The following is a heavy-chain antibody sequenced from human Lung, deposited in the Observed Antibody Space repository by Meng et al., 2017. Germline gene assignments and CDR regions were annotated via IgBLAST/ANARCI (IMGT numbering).Heavy chain of an antibody. V-gene: IGHV4-34*01. Sequence: QGQLKQWGEGLCKPSESLSLTCVVSGGSFSDSDWGWCRQPPGKGLEWIGEINHSGSTNYNPSLESRATISVDTSQNNLSLKLSSVTAADSAVYYCARGPTTMAHDFDYWGQGTLVTVSS. CDR3: ARGPTTMAHDFDY. D-gene: IGHD4-11*01. CDR2: INHSGST. CDR1: GGSFSDSD. J-gene: IGHJ4*02.